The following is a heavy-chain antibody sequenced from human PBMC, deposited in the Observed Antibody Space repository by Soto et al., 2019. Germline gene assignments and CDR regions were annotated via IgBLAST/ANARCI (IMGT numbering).Heavy chain of an antibody. CDR1: GFTFSSYA. V-gene: IGHV3-23*01. CDR2: ISGSGGST. J-gene: IGHJ4*02. CDR3: AKDGLRRVAGTPYFDY. D-gene: IGHD6-19*01. Sequence: GGSLRLSCAASGFTFSSYAMSWVRQAPGKGLEWVSAISGSGGSTYYADSVKGRFTISRDNSKNTLYLQMNSLGAEETAVYYCAKDGLRRVAGTPYFDYWGQGTLVTVSS.